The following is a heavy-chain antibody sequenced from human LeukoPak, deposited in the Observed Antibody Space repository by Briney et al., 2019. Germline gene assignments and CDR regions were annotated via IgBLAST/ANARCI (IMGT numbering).Heavy chain of an antibody. V-gene: IGHV4-59*08. D-gene: IGHD5-24*01. CDR2: IYYSGST. J-gene: IGHJ4*02. Sequence: PSETLSLTCTVSGGSISSYYWSWIRQPPGKGLEWIGYIYYSGSTNYNPSLKSRVTISVDTSRNQFSLKLSSVTAADTAVYYCARLRRTNRDGYNYIDYWGQGTLVTVSS. CDR1: GGSISSYY. CDR3: ARLRRTNRDGYNYIDY.